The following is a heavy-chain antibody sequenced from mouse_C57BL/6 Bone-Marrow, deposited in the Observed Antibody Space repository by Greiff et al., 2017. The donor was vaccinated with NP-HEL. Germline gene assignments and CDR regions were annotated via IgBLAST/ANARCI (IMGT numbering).Heavy chain of an antibody. J-gene: IGHJ3*01. CDR3: ARRSNLAY. V-gene: IGHV5-6*01. CDR1: GFTFSSYG. CDR2: ISSGGSYT. Sequence: DVHLVESGGDLVKPGGSLKLSCAASGFTFSSYGMSWVRQTPDKRLEWVATISSGGSYTYYPDSVKGRFTISRDNAKNTLYLQMSSLKSEDTAMYYCARRSNLAYWGQGTLVTVSA.